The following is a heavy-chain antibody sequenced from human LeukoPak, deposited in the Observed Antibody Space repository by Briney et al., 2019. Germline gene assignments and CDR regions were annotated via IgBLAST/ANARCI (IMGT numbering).Heavy chain of an antibody. CDR3: AKESPPAYCGGDCYSFDY. J-gene: IGHJ4*02. V-gene: IGHV3-23*01. CDR2: ISGSGGST. Sequence: PGGSLRLSCAASGFTFSSYAMSWVRQAPGKGPEWVSAISGSGGSTYYADSVKGRFTISRDNSKNTLYLQMNSLRAEDTAVYYCAKESPPAYCGGDCYSFDYWGQGTLVTVSS. D-gene: IGHD2-21*02. CDR1: GFTFSSYA.